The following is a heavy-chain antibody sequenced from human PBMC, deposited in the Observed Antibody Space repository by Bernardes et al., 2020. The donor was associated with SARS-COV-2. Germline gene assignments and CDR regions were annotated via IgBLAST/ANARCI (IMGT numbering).Heavy chain of an antibody. V-gene: IGHV4-39*01. J-gene: IGHJ4*02. CDR1: GGSISSSSYY. D-gene: IGHD6-13*01. CDR3: ASVARKDIAAAGTGKYYFDY. Sequence: ETLSLTCTVSGGSISSSSYYWGWIRQPPGKGLEWIGNIYYSGSTYYNPSLKSRVAISVDTSKNQFSLKLSSVTAADTAVYYCASVARKDIAAAGTGKYYFDYWGQGTLVTVSS. CDR2: IYYSGST.